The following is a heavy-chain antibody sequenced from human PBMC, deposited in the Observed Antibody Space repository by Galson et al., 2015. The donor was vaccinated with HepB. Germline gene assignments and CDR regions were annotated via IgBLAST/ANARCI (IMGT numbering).Heavy chain of an antibody. V-gene: IGHV3-30-3*01. D-gene: IGHD1-26*01. Sequence: SLRLSCAASGFTFSSYAMHWVRQAPGKGLEWVAVISYDGSNKYYADSVKGRFTISRDNSKNTLYLQMNSLRAEDTAVYYCARLVGATTFDYWGQGTLVTVSS. CDR2: ISYDGSNK. CDR1: GFTFSSYA. J-gene: IGHJ4*02. CDR3: ARLVGATTFDY.